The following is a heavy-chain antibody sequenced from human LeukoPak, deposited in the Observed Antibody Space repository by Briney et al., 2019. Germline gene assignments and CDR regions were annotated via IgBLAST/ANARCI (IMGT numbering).Heavy chain of an antibody. CDR2: IYDSGST. CDR1: GGSISSGGYY. CDR3: ARVTMIVVVIDY. Sequence: SETLSLTCTVSGGSISSGGYYWSWIRQHSGRGLEWFGYIYDSGSTYYNPSLKSRVTISVDTSKNHFSLKLSSVTAADTAVYYCARVTMIVVVIDYWGQGTLATVSS. D-gene: IGHD3-22*01. J-gene: IGHJ4*02. V-gene: IGHV4-31*03.